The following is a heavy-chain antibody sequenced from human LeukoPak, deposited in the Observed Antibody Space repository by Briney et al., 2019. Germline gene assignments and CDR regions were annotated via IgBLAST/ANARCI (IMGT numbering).Heavy chain of an antibody. J-gene: IGHJ4*02. V-gene: IGHV4-39*02. Sequence: PSETLSLTCTVSGGSISSSSYYWGWIRQPPGKGLEWIGSIYYSGSTYYNPSLKSRVTISVDTSENQFSLKLSSVTAADTAVYYCARDAHMEQQLVHLNWGQGTLVTASS. CDR1: GGSISSSSYY. CDR2: IYYSGST. CDR3: ARDAHMEQQLVHLN. D-gene: IGHD6-13*01.